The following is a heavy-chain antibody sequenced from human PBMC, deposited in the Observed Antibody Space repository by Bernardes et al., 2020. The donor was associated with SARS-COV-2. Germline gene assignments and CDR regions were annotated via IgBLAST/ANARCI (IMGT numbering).Heavy chain of an antibody. Sequence: GGALRLSCAASGFIFSDSNIHWVRQASGKGLEWVGLIRSKANGYGTTYSPSVQGRFTISRDDSDNTAFLQMSSLKTEDTAVYHCTAYGSGGNRNGLDVWGQGTTVTVSS. D-gene: IGHD2-15*01. J-gene: IGHJ6*02. CDR2: IRSKANGYGT. CDR3: TAYGSGGNRNGLDV. V-gene: IGHV3-73*01. CDR1: GFIFSDSN.